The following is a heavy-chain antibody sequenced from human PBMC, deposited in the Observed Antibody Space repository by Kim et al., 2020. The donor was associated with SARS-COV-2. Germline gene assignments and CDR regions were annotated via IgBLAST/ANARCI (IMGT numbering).Heavy chain of an antibody. CDR1: GFTVSSNY. D-gene: IGHD3-10*01. Sequence: GGSLRLSCAASGFTVSSNYMSWVRQAPGKGLEWVSVIYSCGSTYYADSVKGRFTISRDNSKNTLYLQMNSLRAEDTAVYYCAMVWLWFGELLFSYFVFVLFSTYYYSYGMGIGGQGKTVTVSS. V-gene: IGHV3-66*03. CDR3: AMVWLWFGELLFSYFVFVLFSTYYYSYGMGI. CDR2: IYSCGST. J-gene: IGHJ6*02.